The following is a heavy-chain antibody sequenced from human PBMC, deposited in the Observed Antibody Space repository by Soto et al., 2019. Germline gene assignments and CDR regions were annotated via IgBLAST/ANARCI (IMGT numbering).Heavy chain of an antibody. CDR3: AKEAPGVFDY. Sequence: GGSLRFSCSASGFTFSSYAMHWVRQAPGKGLEYVSVISSNGGSTYYADSVNGRFTISRDNSKNTLYLQMSSLRAEDTAVYYCAKEAPGVFDYWGQGTLVTVPT. V-gene: IGHV3-64D*06. CDR2: ISSNGGST. CDR1: GFTFSSYA. J-gene: IGHJ4*02. D-gene: IGHD3-10*01.